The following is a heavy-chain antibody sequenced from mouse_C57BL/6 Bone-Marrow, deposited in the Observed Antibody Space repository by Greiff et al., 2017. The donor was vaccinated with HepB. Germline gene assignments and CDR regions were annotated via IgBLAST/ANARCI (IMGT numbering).Heavy chain of an antibody. V-gene: IGHV1-82*01. J-gene: IGHJ4*01. D-gene: IGHD1-1*01. CDR3: ARRDYGSSYHYYAMDD. Sequence: QVQLQQSGPELVKPGASVKISCKASGYAFSSSWLNWVKQRPGKGLEWIGRIYPGDGDTNYNGKFKGKATLTADKSSSAAYMQLSSLTSEDSAVYFCARRDYGSSYHYYAMDDWGQGTSVTVSS. CDR2: IYPGDGDT. CDR1: GYAFSSSW.